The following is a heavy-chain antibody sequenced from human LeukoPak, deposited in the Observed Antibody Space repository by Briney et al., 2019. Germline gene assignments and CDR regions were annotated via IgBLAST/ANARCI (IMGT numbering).Heavy chain of an antibody. V-gene: IGHV1-2*02. CDR3: AREYSSGYPYFQH. Sequence: ASVKVSCKASGYTFTGYYMHWVRQAPGQGLEWMGWINPNSGGTNYAQKLQGRVTMTTDTSTSTAYMELRSLRSDDTAVYYCAREYSSGYPYFQHWGQGTLVTVSS. CDR1: GYTFTGYY. D-gene: IGHD3-22*01. J-gene: IGHJ1*01. CDR2: INPNSGGT.